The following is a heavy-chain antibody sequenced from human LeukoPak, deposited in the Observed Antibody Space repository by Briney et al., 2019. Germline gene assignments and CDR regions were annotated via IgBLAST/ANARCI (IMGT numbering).Heavy chain of an antibody. J-gene: IGHJ6*03. D-gene: IGHD6-6*01. V-gene: IGHV1-8*01. CDR2: MNPNSGNT. Sequence: ASVTVSFMSSGYTFTSYDFNWVRQATGQGLEWMGWMNPNSGNTGYAQKFQGRVTMTRNTSISTAYMELSSLRSEDTAVYYCARALYSSSIRFYYYMDVWGKGTTVTVSS. CDR3: ARALYSSSIRFYYYMDV. CDR1: GYTFTSYD.